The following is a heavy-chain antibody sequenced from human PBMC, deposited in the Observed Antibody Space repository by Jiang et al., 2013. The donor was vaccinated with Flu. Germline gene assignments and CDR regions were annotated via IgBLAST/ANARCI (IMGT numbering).Heavy chain of an antibody. CDR2: IYYSGST. CDR1: GGSISSGDYY. J-gene: IGHJ6*02. D-gene: IGHD3-22*01. CDR3: ARDADSSGYYYYGMDV. V-gene: IGHV4-30-4*01. Sequence: VKPSQTLSLTCTVSGGSISSGDYYWSWIRQPPGKGLEWIGYIYYSGSTYYNPSLKSRVTISVDTSKNQFSLKLSSVTAADTAVYYCARDADSSGYYYYGMDVWGQGTTVTVSS.